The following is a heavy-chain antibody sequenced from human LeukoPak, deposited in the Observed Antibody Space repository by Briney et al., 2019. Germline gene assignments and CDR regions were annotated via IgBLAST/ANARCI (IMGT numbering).Heavy chain of an antibody. CDR2: IYHSGST. V-gene: IGHV4-38-2*02. CDR3: ARRVVNNRNWYFDL. CDR1: GYSISSGYY. Sequence: PSETLSLTCTVSGYSISSGYYWGWIRQPPGKGLEWIGSIYHSGSTYYNPSLRSRVTISVDTSKNQFSLKLSSVTAADTAVYYCARRVVNNRNWYFDLWGRGTLVTVSS. D-gene: IGHD4-23*01. J-gene: IGHJ2*01.